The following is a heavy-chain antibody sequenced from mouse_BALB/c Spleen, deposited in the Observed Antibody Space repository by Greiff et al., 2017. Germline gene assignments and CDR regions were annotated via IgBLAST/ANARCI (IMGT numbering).Heavy chain of an antibody. V-gene: IGHV1-67*01. CDR2: ISTYYGNT. Sequence: QVHVKQSGPELVRPGVSVKISCKGSGYTFTDYAMHWVKQSHAKSLEWIGVISTYYGNTNYNQKFKGKATMTVDKSSSTAYMELARLTSEDSAIYYCARSGDGYSFAYWGQGTLVTVSA. CDR1: GYTFTDYA. CDR3: ARSGDGYSFAY. J-gene: IGHJ3*01. D-gene: IGHD2-3*01.